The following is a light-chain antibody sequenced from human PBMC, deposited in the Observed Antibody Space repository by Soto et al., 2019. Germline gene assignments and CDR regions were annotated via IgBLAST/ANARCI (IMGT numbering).Light chain of an antibody. V-gene: IGLV1-40*01. J-gene: IGLJ2*01. Sequence: QSVLTQPPSVSGAPGQRVTISCTGSSSNIGAGYAVHWYQQLPGTAPKLLIYDNSNRPSGVPDRFSGSKSGTSASLAITGLQAGDEADYYCQSYDSSLSGVVFGGGTKLTVL. CDR3: QSYDSSLSGVV. CDR2: DNS. CDR1: SSNIGAGYA.